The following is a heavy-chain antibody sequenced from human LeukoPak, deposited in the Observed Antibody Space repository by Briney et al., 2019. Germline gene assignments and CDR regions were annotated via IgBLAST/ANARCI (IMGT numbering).Heavy chain of an antibody. CDR2: IYHGGST. CDR1: GGSISNGAYS. CDR3: ARGPSTHYYGSGSYSYFDY. D-gene: IGHD3-10*01. Sequence: SETLSLTCAVSGGSISNGAYSWSWIRQPPGKGLEWIGYIYHGGSTYYNPSLKSRVAISIDTSKKQFTLRLTSVTAADTAVYYCARGPSTHYYGSGSYSYFDYWGQGTLVTASS. J-gene: IGHJ4*02. V-gene: IGHV4-30-2*01.